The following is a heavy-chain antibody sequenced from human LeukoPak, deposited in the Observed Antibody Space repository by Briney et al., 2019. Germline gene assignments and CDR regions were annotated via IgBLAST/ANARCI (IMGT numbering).Heavy chain of an antibody. J-gene: IGHJ4*02. Sequence: PSETLSLTCTVSGGSISSTSYYWGWIRQPPGKGLEWIGNIYYSGSTYYNPSLKSRVTISVDTSKNQFALKLSSVTAADTAVYYCASHDYGGNGFDYWGQGTLVTVSS. V-gene: IGHV4-39*06. CDR3: ASHDYGGNGFDY. D-gene: IGHD4-23*01. CDR1: GGSISSTSYY. CDR2: IYYSGST.